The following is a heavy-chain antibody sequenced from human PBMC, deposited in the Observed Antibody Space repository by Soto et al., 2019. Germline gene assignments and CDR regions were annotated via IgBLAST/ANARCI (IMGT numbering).Heavy chain of an antibody. CDR2: MNPNSGNT. Sequence: ASVKVSCKASGYTFTSHDINWVRQATGQGLEWMGWMNPNSGNTGYAQKFQGRVTMTRNTSISTAYMELSSLRSEDTAVYYCARPLGGYDPISYYYYGMDVWGQGTTVTVSS. D-gene: IGHD5-12*01. CDR1: GYTFTSHD. V-gene: IGHV1-8*01. CDR3: ARPLGGYDPISYYYYGMDV. J-gene: IGHJ6*02.